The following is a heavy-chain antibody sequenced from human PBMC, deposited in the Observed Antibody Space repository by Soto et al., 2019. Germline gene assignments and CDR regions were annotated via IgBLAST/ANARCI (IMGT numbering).Heavy chain of an antibody. V-gene: IGHV2-5*02. Sequence: SGPTLVNPTQTLTLTCTFSGFSLSTSGVGVGWIRQPPGKAPEWIAFIYWDDDKRYSPSLMSRLTITKDTSKNQVVLTMTNMDPVDTATYYCAHSAGTIFGVVTFDYWGQGTLVTLAS. CDR3: AHSAGTIFGVVTFDY. D-gene: IGHD3-3*01. CDR1: GFSLSTSGVG. J-gene: IGHJ4*02. CDR2: IYWDDDK.